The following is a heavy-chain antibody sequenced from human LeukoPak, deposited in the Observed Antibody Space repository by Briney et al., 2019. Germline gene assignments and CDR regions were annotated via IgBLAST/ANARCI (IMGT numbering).Heavy chain of an antibody. CDR3: GRDLAWGAFDY. D-gene: IGHD7-27*01. CDR2: ISPRGGGT. CDR1: GFTFDDYG. V-gene: IGHV3-23*01. Sequence: GGSLRLSCAASGFTFDDYGMSWVRPAPGKGLEWLSGISPRGGGTYYADSVKGRFTISRDDSKNTLSLQMNSLRVEDTAAYYCGRDLAWGAFDYWGQGTLVTVSS. J-gene: IGHJ4*02.